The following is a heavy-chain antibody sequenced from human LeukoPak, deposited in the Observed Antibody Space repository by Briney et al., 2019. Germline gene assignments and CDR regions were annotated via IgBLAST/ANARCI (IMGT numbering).Heavy chain of an antibody. J-gene: IGHJ5*02. CDR3: ARRINYYDSSGSGTWFDP. V-gene: IGHV4-39*01. D-gene: IGHD3-22*01. CDR1: GVSISSSSYY. Sequence: SETLSLTCTVSGVSISSSSYYWAWIRQPPGKGLEWIGSIYYSGSTYYNPSLKSRVTISEDTSKNQFSLKLSSVTAADTAVYYCARRINYYDSSGSGTWFDPRGQGTLVTVSS. CDR2: IYYSGST.